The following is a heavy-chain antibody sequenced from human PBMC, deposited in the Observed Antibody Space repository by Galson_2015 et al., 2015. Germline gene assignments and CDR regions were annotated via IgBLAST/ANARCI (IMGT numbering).Heavy chain of an antibody. CDR3: ARDLVVPAAIKRGWFDP. Sequence: SVKVSCKASGYTFTSYAMHWVRQAPGQRLEWMGWINAGNGNTKYSQKFQGRITITRDTSASTAYMELSSLRSEDTAVYYCARDLVVPAAIKRGWFDPWGQGTLVTVSS. J-gene: IGHJ5*02. V-gene: IGHV1-3*01. CDR2: INAGNGNT. D-gene: IGHD2-2*01. CDR1: GYTFTSYA.